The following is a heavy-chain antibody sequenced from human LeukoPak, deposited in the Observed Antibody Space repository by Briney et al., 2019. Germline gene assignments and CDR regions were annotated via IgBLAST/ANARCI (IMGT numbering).Heavy chain of an antibody. CDR1: GFTFSSYS. D-gene: IGHD6-25*01. J-gene: IGHJ3*01. Sequence: GSLRLSCAASGFTFSSYSMNWVRQAPGKGLEWVSYISSSSTIYYADSVKGRFTISRDNAKNSLYLQMNSLRAEDTAMYYCARGMRQIDDAFDLWGQGTMVTVSS. CDR2: ISSSSTI. CDR3: ARGMRQIDDAFDL. V-gene: IGHV3-48*04.